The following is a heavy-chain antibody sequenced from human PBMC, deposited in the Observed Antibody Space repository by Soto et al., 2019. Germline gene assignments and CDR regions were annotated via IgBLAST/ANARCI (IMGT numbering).Heavy chain of an antibody. V-gene: IGHV4-61*05. Sequence: SETLSLTCTVSGGSICSSSYYWSWIRQPPGKGLEWIGYIYYSGSTNYNPSLKSRVTISVDTSKNQFSLKLSSVTAADTAVYYCARHDFWSGLLDYWGQGTLVTVSS. D-gene: IGHD3-3*01. CDR1: GGSICSSSYY. CDR2: IYYSGST. J-gene: IGHJ4*02. CDR3: ARHDFWSGLLDY.